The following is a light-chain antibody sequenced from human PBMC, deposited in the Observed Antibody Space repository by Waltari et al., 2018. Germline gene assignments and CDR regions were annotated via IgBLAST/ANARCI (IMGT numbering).Light chain of an antibody. CDR3: AAWDDSLTYV. CDR1: TSDIGGNT. Sequence: QSVLTQPPSAPGTPGQRVTISCSGSTSDIGGNTVVWYQHPPRTAPKLLIHSNDQRPSGVPDRFSGFKSGTSASLAISGLQSEDEGEYFCAAWDDSLTYVFGTGTKVTVL. V-gene: IGLV1-44*01. J-gene: IGLJ1*01. CDR2: SND.